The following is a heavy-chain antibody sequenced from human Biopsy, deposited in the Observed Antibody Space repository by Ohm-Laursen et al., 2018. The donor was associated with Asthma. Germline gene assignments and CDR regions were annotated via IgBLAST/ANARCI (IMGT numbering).Heavy chain of an antibody. CDR1: GGTFNTYV. J-gene: IGHJ4*02. V-gene: IGHV1-69*13. CDR3: ARKAGSCISRACYSLDF. D-gene: IGHD2-15*01. CDR2: INSVFGTT. Sequence: SVKVSCKSLGGTFNTYVIGWVRQAPGQGLEWMGGINSVFGTTTYPQKFQDRVTITVDDSTSTVYMELSSLRSEDTAVYYCARKAGSCISRACYSLDFWGQGTLVTVSS.